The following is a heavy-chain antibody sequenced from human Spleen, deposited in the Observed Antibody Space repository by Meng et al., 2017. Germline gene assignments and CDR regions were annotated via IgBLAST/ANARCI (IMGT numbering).Heavy chain of an antibody. CDR3: ARSPRLGEVGPPGY. J-gene: IGHJ4*02. V-gene: IGHV1-18*01. D-gene: IGHD3-16*01. CDR1: GYTFTSYA. CDR2: ISGYNGDT. Sequence: QGQLVQSGAEVRKPGASWKVSCKASGYTFTSYAIAWFRQAPGQGLEWLGWISGYNGDTYYAQNFQDRVTMTTDTSTNIASMEVRSLISDDTAVYYCARSPRLGEVGPPGYWGQGTLVTVSS.